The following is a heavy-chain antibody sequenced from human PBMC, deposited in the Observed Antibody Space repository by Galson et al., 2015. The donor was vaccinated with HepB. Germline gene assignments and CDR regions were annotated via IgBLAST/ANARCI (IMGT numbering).Heavy chain of an antibody. CDR1: GFTVSSNY. CDR3: ARERGAGPFYYYGMDV. CDR2: IYSGGST. V-gene: IGHV3-53*01. Sequence: SLRLSCAASGFTVSSNYMSWVRQAPGKGLEWVSVIYSGGSTYYADSVKGRFTISRDNSKNTLYLQMNSLRAEDTAVYCCARERGAGPFYYYGMDVWGQGTTVTVSS. J-gene: IGHJ6*02.